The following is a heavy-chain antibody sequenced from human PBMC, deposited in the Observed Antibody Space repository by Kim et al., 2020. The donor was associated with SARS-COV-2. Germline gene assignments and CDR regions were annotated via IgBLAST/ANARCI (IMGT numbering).Heavy chain of an antibody. V-gene: IGHV3-15*01. CDR3: ITEGQYRSSWY. Sequence: GGSLRLSCAASGFLFSNAWMNWVRQAPGKGLVWVARIKTETDGRTTEDAATGKCSVTIARAESKNTLYLQRNSLKTEDTDVCYCITEGQYRSSWY. J-gene: IGHJ2*01. D-gene: IGHD6-13*01. CDR1: GFLFSNAW. CDR2: IKTETDGRTT.